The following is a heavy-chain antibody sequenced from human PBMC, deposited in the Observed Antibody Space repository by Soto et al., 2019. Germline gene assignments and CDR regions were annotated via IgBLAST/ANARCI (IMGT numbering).Heavy chain of an antibody. CDR3: IESSDWSRAFDY. D-gene: IGHD6-19*01. V-gene: IGHV6-1*01. CDR1: GDSVSSNSAA. CDR2: TYYRSKWFN. Sequence: PSQTLSLTCAISGDSVSSNSAAWNWIRQSPSRGLEWLGRTYYRSKWFNNYALSVKSRITINPDTSKNQFSLQLNSVTPEDTAIYYCIESSDWSRAFDYWGQGALVTVSS. J-gene: IGHJ4*02.